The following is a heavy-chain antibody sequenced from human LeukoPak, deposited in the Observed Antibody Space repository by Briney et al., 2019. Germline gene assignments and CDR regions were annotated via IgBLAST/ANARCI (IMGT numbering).Heavy chain of an antibody. D-gene: IGHD1-26*01. Sequence: SETLSLTCAVYGGSFSGYYWGWIRQPPGKGLEWIGEINHSGSTNYNPSLKSRVTISVDTSKNQFSLKLSSVTAADTAVYYCASETIGPNYFDYWGQGTLVTVSS. CDR2: INHSGST. CDR1: GGSFSGYY. V-gene: IGHV4-34*01. CDR3: ASETIGPNYFDY. J-gene: IGHJ4*02.